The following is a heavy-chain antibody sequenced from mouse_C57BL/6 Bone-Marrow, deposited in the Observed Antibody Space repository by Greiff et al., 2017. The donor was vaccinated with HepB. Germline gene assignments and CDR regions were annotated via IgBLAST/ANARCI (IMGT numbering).Heavy chain of an antibody. CDR2: INPSTGGT. J-gene: IGHJ3*01. V-gene: IGHV1-42*01. Sequence: VHVKQSGPELVKPGASVKISCKASGYSFTGYYMNWVKQSPEKSLEWIGEINPSTGGTTYNQKFKAKATLTVDKSSSTAYMQLKSLTSEDSAVYYCARRAYYSNYVFAYWGQGTLVTVSA. CDR1: GYSFTGYY. D-gene: IGHD2-5*01. CDR3: ARRAYYSNYVFAY.